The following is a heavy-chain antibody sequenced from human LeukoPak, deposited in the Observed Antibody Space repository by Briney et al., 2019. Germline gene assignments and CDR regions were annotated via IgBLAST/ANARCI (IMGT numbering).Heavy chain of an antibody. CDR3: ARVQYYDSSGYYLDY. CDR2: INHSGST. V-gene: IGHV4-34*01. CDR1: GGSFSGYY. J-gene: IGHJ4*02. D-gene: IGHD3-22*01. Sequence: KPSETLSLTCAVYGGSFSGYYWSWIRQPPGKGLEWIGEINHSGSTNYNPSLKSRVTISVDTSKNQFSLKLSSVTAADTAVYYCARVQYYDSSGYYLDYWGQGTLVTVSS.